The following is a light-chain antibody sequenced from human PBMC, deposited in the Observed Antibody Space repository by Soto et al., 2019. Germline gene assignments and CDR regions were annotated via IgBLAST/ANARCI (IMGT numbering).Light chain of an antibody. J-gene: IGLJ1*01. CDR3: CSYAGTSSFYV. CDR1: SSDVGSYNL. V-gene: IGLV2-23*01. Sequence: QSALTQPASVSGSPGQSITISCTGTSSDVGSYNLVSWYQQHPGKAPKLMIYEGSKRPSGVSNRFSGSKSGSTASLTISGLQAEDEADYYCCSYAGTSSFYVFGTGTKVT. CDR2: EGS.